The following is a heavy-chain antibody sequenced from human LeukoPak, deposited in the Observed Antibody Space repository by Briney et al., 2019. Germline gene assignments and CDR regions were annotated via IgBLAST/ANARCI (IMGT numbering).Heavy chain of an antibody. Sequence: SCAASGFTFSSYAISWVRQAPGQGLEWMGGIIPIFGTANYAQKFQGRVTITADESTSTAYMELSSLRSEDTAVYYCARAAGVGATLSNYFNYWGQGTLVTVSS. D-gene: IGHD1-26*01. CDR2: IIPIFGTA. CDR1: GFTFSSYA. CDR3: ARAAGVGATLSNYFNY. J-gene: IGHJ4*02. V-gene: IGHV1-69*01.